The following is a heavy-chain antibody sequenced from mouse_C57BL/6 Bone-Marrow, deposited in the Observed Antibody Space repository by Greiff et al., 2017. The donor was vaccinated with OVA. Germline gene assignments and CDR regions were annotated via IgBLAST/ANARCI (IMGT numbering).Heavy chain of an antibody. V-gene: IGHV5-2*01. J-gene: IGHJ4*01. D-gene: IGHD2-3*01. CDR3: ASPIYDGDAMDY. CDR2: INSDGGST. Sequence: EVKLMDSGGGLVQPGESLKLSCESNEYEFPSHDMSWVRKTPEKRLELVAAINSDGGSTYYPDTMERRFIISRDNTKKTLYLQMSSLRSEDTALYYCASPIYDGDAMDYWGQGTSVTVSS. CDR1: EYEFPSHD.